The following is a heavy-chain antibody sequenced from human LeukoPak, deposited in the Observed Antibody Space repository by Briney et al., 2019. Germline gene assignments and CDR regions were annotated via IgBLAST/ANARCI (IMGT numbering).Heavy chain of an antibody. Sequence: ASVKVSCKASGYTFTGYYMHWVRQAPGQGLEWMGWINPNSGGTNYAQKFQGRVTMTRDTSISTAYMELSRLRSDDTAVYYCARGAYYDSSSYYYVHAFDFWGQGTMVTVSS. CDR2: INPNSGGT. CDR1: GYTFTGYY. D-gene: IGHD3-22*01. V-gene: IGHV1-2*02. J-gene: IGHJ3*01. CDR3: ARGAYYDSSSYYYVHAFDF.